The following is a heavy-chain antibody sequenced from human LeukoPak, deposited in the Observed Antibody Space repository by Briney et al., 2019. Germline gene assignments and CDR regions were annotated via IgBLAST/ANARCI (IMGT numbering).Heavy chain of an antibody. J-gene: IGHJ5*02. CDR1: GYNFPKYW. Sequence: GESLKISCKASGYNFPKYWIAWVRQMPGKGLEYIGIIYPGDSDIRYSPSFQGLVTISADKSISTAYLQWSSLKASDTAMYYCARQEYCSGGSCYTWFDPWGQGTLVTVSS. CDR2: IYPGDSDI. V-gene: IGHV5-51*01. D-gene: IGHD2-15*01. CDR3: ARQEYCSGGSCYTWFDP.